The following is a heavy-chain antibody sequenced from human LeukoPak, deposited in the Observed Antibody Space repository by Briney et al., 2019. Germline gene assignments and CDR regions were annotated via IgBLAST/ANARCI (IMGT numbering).Heavy chain of an antibody. CDR3: VREREGSNSEH. CDR1: GFTFSSYS. V-gene: IGHV3-53*01. J-gene: IGHJ1*01. D-gene: IGHD1-26*01. CDR2: IYSDGNT. Sequence: PGGSLRLSSAASGFTFSSYSMNWVRQAPGMGLEWVSTIYSDGNTYYPDSVKGRFTISRDGSKNTLYLQLNSLRTEDTAIYYCVREREGSNSEHWGQGTLVTVSS.